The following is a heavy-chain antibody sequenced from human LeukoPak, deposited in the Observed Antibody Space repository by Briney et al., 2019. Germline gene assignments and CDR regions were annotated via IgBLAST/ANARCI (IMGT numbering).Heavy chain of an antibody. CDR3: ARDPLEPDYCDSSGYLEP. D-gene: IGHD3-22*01. J-gene: IGHJ5*02. Sequence: ASVKVSCKASGYTFTGYYMHWVRQAPGQGLEWMGWINPNSGGTNYAQKFQGRVTMTRDTSISTAYMELSRLRSDDTAVYYCARDPLEPDYCDSSGYLEPWGQGTLVTVSS. CDR1: GYTFTGYY. CDR2: INPNSGGT. V-gene: IGHV1-2*02.